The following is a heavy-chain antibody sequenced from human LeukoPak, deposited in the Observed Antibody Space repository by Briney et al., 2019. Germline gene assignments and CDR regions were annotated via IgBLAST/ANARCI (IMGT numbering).Heavy chain of an antibody. J-gene: IGHJ5*02. Sequence: PSETLSLTCAVYGGSFSGYYWSWVRQPPGKGLEWIGEINHSGSTNYNPSLKSRVTVSVDTSKNQFSLKLNSVTAADTAVYYCARGLCRSSHYDFWSGYSCPNWFDPWGQGTLVTVSS. CDR2: INHSGST. CDR3: ARGLCRSSHYDFWSGYSCPNWFDP. CDR1: GGSFSGYY. D-gene: IGHD3-3*01. V-gene: IGHV4-34*01.